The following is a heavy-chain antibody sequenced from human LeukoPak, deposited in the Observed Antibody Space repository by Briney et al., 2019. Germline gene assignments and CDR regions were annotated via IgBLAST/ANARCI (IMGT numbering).Heavy chain of an antibody. Sequence: GGSLRLSCAASGFTFSSYGMHWVRQAPGKGLEWVATISSDGNNKNYADSMKGRFTIFRDNAENTVYLQMKRLRVEDTAVYYCAKDWGSYFASVSSYLHYWGQGTLVTVSS. CDR2: ISSDGNNK. CDR1: GFTFSSYG. D-gene: IGHD3-10*01. V-gene: IGHV3-30*18. CDR3: AKDWGSYFASVSSYLHY. J-gene: IGHJ4*02.